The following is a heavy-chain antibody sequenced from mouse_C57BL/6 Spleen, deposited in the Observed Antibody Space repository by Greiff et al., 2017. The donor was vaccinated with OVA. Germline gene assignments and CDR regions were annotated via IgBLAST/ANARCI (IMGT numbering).Heavy chain of an antibody. CDR1: GYTFTDYE. D-gene: IGHD2-4*01. CDR2: IDPETGGT. Sequence: VKLVESGAELVRPGASVTLSCKASGYTFTDYEMHWVKQTPVHGLEWIGAIDPETGGTAYNQKFKGKAILTADKSSSTAYMELRSLTSEDSAVYYCTRWDDYDAFDYWGQGTTLTVSS. J-gene: IGHJ2*01. V-gene: IGHV1-15*01. CDR3: TRWDDYDAFDY.